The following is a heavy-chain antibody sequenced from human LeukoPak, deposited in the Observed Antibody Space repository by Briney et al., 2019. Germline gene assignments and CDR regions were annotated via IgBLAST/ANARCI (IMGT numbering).Heavy chain of an antibody. J-gene: IGHJ6*03. CDR1: GFTFSSYS. CDR3: GKQVEQVDHYYYYYMEV. D-gene: IGHD1/OR15-1a*01. V-gene: IGHV3-48*04. CDR2: ISSSSSTI. Sequence: GGSLRLSCAASGFTFSSYSMNWVRQAPGKGLEWVSYISSSSSTIYYADSVKGRFTISRDNAKNSLYLQMNSLRAEDTAVYYCGKQVEQVDHYYYYYMEVRGKGTTVTVSS.